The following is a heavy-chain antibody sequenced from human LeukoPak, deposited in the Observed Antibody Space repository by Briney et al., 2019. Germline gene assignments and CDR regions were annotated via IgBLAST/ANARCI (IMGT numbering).Heavy chain of an antibody. CDR1: GFTFSTYA. J-gene: IGHJ4*02. D-gene: IGHD6-19*01. Sequence: GGSLRLSCAASGFTFSTYAMSWVRQAPGKGLEWVSDIRSSGSGTYYAGSVKGRFTISRDNSKNTLYLQMNSLRAEDTAVYYCAKWSSSGQGPNFDYWGQGTLVTVSS. CDR2: IRSSGSGT. CDR3: AKWSSSGQGPNFDY. V-gene: IGHV3-23*01.